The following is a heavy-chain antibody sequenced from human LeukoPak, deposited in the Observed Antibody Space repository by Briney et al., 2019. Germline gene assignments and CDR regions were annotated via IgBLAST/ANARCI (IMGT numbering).Heavy chain of an antibody. Sequence: GGSLRLSCAASGFTFSIYAMSWVRQAPGKGLQWVSSITIRGESTWYVDSVKGRFTITRDNSKNTLYLQMHSLRAEDTAVYYCARDRPNYYGSDGHYYRRDGDYWGRGTLVSVSS. CDR1: GFTFSIYA. V-gene: IGHV3-23*01. CDR3: ARDRPNYYGSDGHYYRRDGDY. CDR2: ITIRGEST. D-gene: IGHD3-22*01. J-gene: IGHJ4*02.